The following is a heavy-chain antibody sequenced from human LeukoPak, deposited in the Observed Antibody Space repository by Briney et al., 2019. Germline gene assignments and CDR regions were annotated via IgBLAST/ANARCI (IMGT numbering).Heavy chain of an antibody. J-gene: IGHJ4*02. V-gene: IGHV4-30-4*02. CDR3: ARIAAFADFDY. CDR1: GGSISSGDYY. D-gene: IGHD6-13*01. CDR2: IYYSGST. Sequence: MPSETLSLTCTVSGGSISSGDYYWSWIRQPPGKGLEWIGYIYYSGSTYYNPSLKSRVTISVDTSKNQFSLKLSSVTAADTAVYYCARIAAFADFDYWGQGTLVTVSS.